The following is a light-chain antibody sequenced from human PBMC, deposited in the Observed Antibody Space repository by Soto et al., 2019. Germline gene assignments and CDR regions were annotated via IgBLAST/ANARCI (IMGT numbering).Light chain of an antibody. V-gene: IGKV2D-29*01. CDR1: KILLHSVGKTY. J-gene: IGKJ4*01. Sequence: DIVMTQTPLSLSVTPRQPASISCKSSKILLHSVGKTYLYWYLQKPGQPPQLPIYEVANRFYGLPDRFSGSGVGTDFTLKSSRAEAEDVGVYSSLQSIQLPLRFCGGTKVTIK. CDR3: LQSIQLPLR. CDR2: EVA.